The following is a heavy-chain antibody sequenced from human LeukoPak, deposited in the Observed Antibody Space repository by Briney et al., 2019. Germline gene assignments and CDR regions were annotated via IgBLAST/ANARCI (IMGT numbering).Heavy chain of an antibody. J-gene: IGHJ4*02. CDR3: AKVRQSTSPSPLPGDY. Sequence: GSLRLSCAASGFTFSDYYMSWIRQAPGKGLEWVSYISSSSSYTNYADSVKGRFTISRDNAKNSLYLQMNSLRAEDTAVYYCAKVRQSTSPSPLPGDYWGQGTLVTVSS. CDR2: ISSSSSYT. CDR1: GFTFSDYY. V-gene: IGHV3-11*05.